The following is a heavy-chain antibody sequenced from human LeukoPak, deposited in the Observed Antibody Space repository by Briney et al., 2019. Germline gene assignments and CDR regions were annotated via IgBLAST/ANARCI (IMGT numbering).Heavy chain of an antibody. V-gene: IGHV4-59*08. CDR3: ARQLRGESVAGNLQPFDY. CDR2: IYYSGST. CDR1: GGSISSYY. Sequence: SETLSLTCTVSGGSISSYYWNWIRQPPGEGLEWIGYIYYSGSTNYHPSLKSRVTISVDTCKNQFSLKPSSVLAADTAVYFCARQLRGESVAGNLQPFDYWGQGTLVTVS. J-gene: IGHJ4*02. D-gene: IGHD6-19*01.